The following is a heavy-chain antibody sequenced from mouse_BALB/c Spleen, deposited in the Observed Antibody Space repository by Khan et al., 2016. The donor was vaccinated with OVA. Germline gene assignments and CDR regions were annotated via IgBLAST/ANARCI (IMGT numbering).Heavy chain of an antibody. D-gene: IGHD1-1*01. J-gene: IGHJ4*01. CDR3: ARTLYGNGYDYARDY. CDR2: INTYTGEP. Sequence: QIQLVQSGPELKKPGETVKISCKASGYIFTNYGMTWVKQAPGKGLKWMGWINTYTGEPTYADDFKGRFAFSLETSANTAYLQINNLKNEDTATYFCARTLYGNGYDYARDYWGQGTSVTVSS. CDR1: GYIFTNYG. V-gene: IGHV9-3-1*01.